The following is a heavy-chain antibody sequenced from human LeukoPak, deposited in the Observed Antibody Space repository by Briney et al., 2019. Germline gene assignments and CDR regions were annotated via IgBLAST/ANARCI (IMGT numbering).Heavy chain of an antibody. Sequence: SQTLSLTCTVSGGSISSGGYYWSWIRQPPGKGLEWIGYIYYSGSTYYNPSLKSRVTISVDTSKNQFSLKLSSVTAADTAVYYCASPYGSGSYYNVYWGQGTLVTVSS. CDR2: IYYSGST. V-gene: IGHV4-31*03. CDR3: ASPYGSGSYYNVY. J-gene: IGHJ4*02. CDR1: GGSISSGGYY. D-gene: IGHD3-10*01.